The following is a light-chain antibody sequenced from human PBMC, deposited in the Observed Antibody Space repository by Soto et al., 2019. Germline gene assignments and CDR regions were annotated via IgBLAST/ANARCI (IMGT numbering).Light chain of an antibody. Sequence: EIVLTQPPGTLSLSPGERSTLSCRASQSVSSSYLAWYQQKPGXAPXXVIHGASSRATGIPDRFTGSGSGTEFSLTISRLEPEDFAVDDCQQYGSSWTFGQGTKVDIK. CDR3: QQYGSSWT. CDR2: GAS. CDR1: QSVSSSY. J-gene: IGKJ1*01. V-gene: IGKV3-20*01.